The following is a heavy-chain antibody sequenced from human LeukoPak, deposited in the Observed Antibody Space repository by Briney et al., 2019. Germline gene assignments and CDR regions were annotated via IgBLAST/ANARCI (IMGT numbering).Heavy chain of an antibody. CDR2: ISGSGGST. CDR1: GFTFSSYA. J-gene: IGHJ4*02. V-gene: IGHV3-23*01. Sequence: GGSLRLSCAASGFTFSSYAMSWVRQAPGKGLEWVSAISGSGGSTYYADSVKGRFTISRDNSKNTLYLQMNSLRPEDTAVYYCAKHYYGSGSQKYYFDYWGQGTLVTVSS. CDR3: AKHYYGSGSQKYYFDY. D-gene: IGHD3-10*01.